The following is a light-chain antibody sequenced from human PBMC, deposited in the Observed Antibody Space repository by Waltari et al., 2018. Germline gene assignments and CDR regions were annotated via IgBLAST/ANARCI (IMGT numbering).Light chain of an antibody. CDR2: KAS. CDR3: QQYDNYWT. V-gene: IGKV1-5*03. Sequence: DIQMTQSPSTLSASVGDRVIITCRASQSISNWLAWYQQKPGKAPKRLIYKASNLESGVPSRFSGSGSGTEFTLTISSLQPDDFATYYCQQYDNYWTFGQGTKVEIK. J-gene: IGKJ1*01. CDR1: QSISNW.